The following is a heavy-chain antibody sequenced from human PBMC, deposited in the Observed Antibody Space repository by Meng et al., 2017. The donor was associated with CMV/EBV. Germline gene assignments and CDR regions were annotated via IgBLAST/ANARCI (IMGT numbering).Heavy chain of an antibody. CDR3: AREGDNPFDY. Sequence: QVHSTESRPGLVTPSHTLSLTCTVSGGSISSGDYYWSWIRQPPGKGLEWIGYIYYSGSTYYNPSLKSRVTISVDTSKNQFSLKLSSVTAADTAVYYCAREGDNPFDYWGQGTLVTVSS. CDR1: GGSISSGDYY. V-gene: IGHV4-30-4*08. J-gene: IGHJ4*02. CDR2: IYYSGST. D-gene: IGHD2-21*02.